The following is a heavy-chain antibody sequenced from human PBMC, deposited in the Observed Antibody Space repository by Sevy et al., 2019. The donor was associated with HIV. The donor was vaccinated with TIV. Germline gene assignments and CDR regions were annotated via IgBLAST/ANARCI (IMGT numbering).Heavy chain of an antibody. Sequence: GGSLRFSCRASGFNLGDYVMSWFRQAPGKGLDWVGFIRSKAYGETREYAASVKGRVTISREDSKGIAYLQMHRLKTEDTGRYYCTRAMYYHDSGSYYGMDVWGQGTTVTVSS. CDR2: IRSKAYGETR. CDR1: GFNLGDYV. V-gene: IGHV3-49*03. CDR3: TRAMYYHDSGSYYGMDV. D-gene: IGHD3-10*01. J-gene: IGHJ6*02.